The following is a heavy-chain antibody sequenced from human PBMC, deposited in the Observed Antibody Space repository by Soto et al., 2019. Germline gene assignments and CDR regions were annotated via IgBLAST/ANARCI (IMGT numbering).Heavy chain of an antibody. D-gene: IGHD3-16*01. CDR1: GFTFSSYE. Sequence: EVQLVESGGGLVQPGGSLRLSCAASGFTFSSYEMNWVRQAPGKGLEWVSYISTSGSTKYYADSVKGRFTISRDNAKNSMYLQMTSLRAEDTAVYYFATYSWGSSIDYWGQGTLVTVSS. CDR3: ATYSWGSSIDY. J-gene: IGHJ4*02. V-gene: IGHV3-48*03. CDR2: ISTSGSTK.